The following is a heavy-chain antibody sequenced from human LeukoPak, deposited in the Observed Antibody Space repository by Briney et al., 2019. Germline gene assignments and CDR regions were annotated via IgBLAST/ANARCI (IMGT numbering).Heavy chain of an antibody. CDR2: INHSGST. V-gene: IGHV4-34*01. Sequence: SETLSLTCAVYGGSFSGYYWSWIRQPPGKGLEWIGEINHSGSTNYNPSLKSRVTISVDTSKNQFSLKLSSVTAADTAVYYCARHYYDYVWGSYRPGAFDIWGQGTMVTVSS. CDR1: GGSFSGYY. CDR3: ARHYYDYVWGSYRPGAFDI. D-gene: IGHD3-16*02. J-gene: IGHJ3*02.